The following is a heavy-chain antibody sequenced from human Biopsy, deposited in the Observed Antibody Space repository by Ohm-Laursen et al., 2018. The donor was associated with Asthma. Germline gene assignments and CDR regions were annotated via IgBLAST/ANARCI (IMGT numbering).Heavy chain of an antibody. Sequence: SLRLSCAASGFAFSNYPMSWARQAPGKGLAWVGTIRPGQPDIDYEPPVRGRFTISRDYSKNTLYLQMHSLRAEDTAVYYCARGDSSNWSHYYFDYWGQGTLVTVSS. CDR2: IRPGQPDI. J-gene: IGHJ4*02. CDR3: ARGDSSNWSHYYFDY. V-gene: IGHV3-23*01. D-gene: IGHD3-22*01. CDR1: GFAFSNYP.